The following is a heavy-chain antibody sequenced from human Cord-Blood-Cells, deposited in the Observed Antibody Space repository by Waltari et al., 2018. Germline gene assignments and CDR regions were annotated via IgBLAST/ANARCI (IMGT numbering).Heavy chain of an antibody. CDR3: ARTRYSSSWYLLDY. D-gene: IGHD6-13*01. V-gene: IGHV3-30-3*01. J-gene: IGHJ4*02. Sequence: QVQLVESGGGVVQPGRSLRLSCAASGFTFSSYAMHWVRQAPGKGLEGGAVISYDGSNKYYADSVKGRFTISRDNSKNTLYLQMNSLRAEDTAVYYCARTRYSSSWYLLDYWGQGTLVTVSS. CDR1: GFTFSSYA. CDR2: ISYDGSNK.